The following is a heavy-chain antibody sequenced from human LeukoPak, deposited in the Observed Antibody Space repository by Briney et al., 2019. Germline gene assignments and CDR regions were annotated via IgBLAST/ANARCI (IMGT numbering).Heavy chain of an antibody. V-gene: IGHV1-46*01. CDR3: ARGSNYYYDVTADYPRY. J-gene: IGHJ4*02. D-gene: IGHD3-22*01. Sequence: ASVKVSCKTSGYTFTTYYIHWVRQAPGQGLEWLGIINPSGGTTTYAQKFQGRVTMTRDTSTSTVYTELNTLRSEDTAVYYCARGSNYYYDVTADYPRYWGQGTLVTVSS. CDR1: GYTFTTYY. CDR2: INPSGGTT.